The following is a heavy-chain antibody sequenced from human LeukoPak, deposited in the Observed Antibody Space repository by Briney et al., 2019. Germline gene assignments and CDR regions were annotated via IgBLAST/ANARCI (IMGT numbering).Heavy chain of an antibody. Sequence: PSETLSLTCAVSGGSISSNNWWGWVRQPPGKGLEWIGEIHHSGSPNYNPSLKSRVTISVDKSRNHFSLNLSSVTAADTAVYYCARVNINNWHSCDYWAREPWSPSPQ. CDR1: GGSISSNNW. V-gene: IGHV4-4*02. CDR3: ARVNINNWHSCDY. J-gene: IGHJ4*02. CDR2: IHHSGSP. D-gene: IGHD1-1*01.